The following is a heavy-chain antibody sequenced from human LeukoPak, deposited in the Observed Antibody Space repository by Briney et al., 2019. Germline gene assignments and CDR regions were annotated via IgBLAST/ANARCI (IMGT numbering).Heavy chain of an antibody. CDR1: GDSITSYY. CDR3: ATIAGSSSY. J-gene: IGHJ4*02. CDR2: IYYSGST. D-gene: IGHD6-6*01. Sequence: SETLSLTCTVSGDSITSYYWSWIRQPPGKGLEWIGNIYYSGSTNYNPSLKSRVTISVDTSKNQFSLKLSSVTAADTAVYYCATIAGSSSYWGQGTLVTVSS. V-gene: IGHV4-59*08.